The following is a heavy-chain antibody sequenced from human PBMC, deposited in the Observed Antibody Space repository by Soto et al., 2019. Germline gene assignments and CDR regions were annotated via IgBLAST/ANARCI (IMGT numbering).Heavy chain of an antibody. D-gene: IGHD3-9*01. Sequence: EVQLLESGGGFVQPGESLRLSCVASGFTFSLSAMSWVRQAPGRGLEWVSSISGGGGSTEYTDSVKGRFTISRDNSKDTVPLQMSSLRAEDTAVYYCAKGPEYDILTGCDYWGQGALVTVSS. CDR2: ISGGGGST. J-gene: IGHJ4*02. CDR1: GFTFSLSA. CDR3: AKGPEYDILTGCDY. V-gene: IGHV3-23*01.